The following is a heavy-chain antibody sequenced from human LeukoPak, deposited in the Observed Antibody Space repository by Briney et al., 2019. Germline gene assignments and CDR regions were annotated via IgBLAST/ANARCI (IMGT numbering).Heavy chain of an antibody. CDR1: GFTFSNYG. J-gene: IGHJ5*02. V-gene: IGHV3-30*02. CDR3: AKDLLRDRWFGES. D-gene: IGHD3-10*01. Sequence: GGSLRLSCAASGFTFSNYGMHWVRRAPDKGLEWVAFIRYEGSSKYYADSVKGRFTISRDNPKNTLYLQMDSLRPEDTAIYYCAKDLLRDRWFGESWGQGTLVTVSS. CDR2: IRYEGSSK.